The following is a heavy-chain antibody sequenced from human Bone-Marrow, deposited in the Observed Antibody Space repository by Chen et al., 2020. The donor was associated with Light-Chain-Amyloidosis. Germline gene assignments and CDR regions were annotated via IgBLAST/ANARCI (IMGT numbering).Heavy chain of an antibody. Sequence: EVQLVESGGGLVQPGGSLRLSCAASGFSIDTYGLHWVRQAPGKGLVWVSRISCDGSSRSYADSVKGRFTISRDNVKNILYLEMNSLRVEDTATYYCARDLTTVTVWGQGTTVTVSS. V-gene: IGHV3-74*01. CDR2: ISCDGSSR. CDR3: ARDLTTVTV. J-gene: IGHJ6*02. CDR1: GFSIDTYG. D-gene: IGHD4-17*01.